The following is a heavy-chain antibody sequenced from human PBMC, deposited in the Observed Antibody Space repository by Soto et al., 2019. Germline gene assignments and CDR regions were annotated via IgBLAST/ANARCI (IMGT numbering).Heavy chain of an antibody. V-gene: IGHV3-23*01. CDR1: GVTFSNFA. CDR3: AKDYYYDSSGYTIQGVFDS. D-gene: IGHD3-22*01. Sequence: PGGSLRLSCAASGVTFSNFAIGWVRQAPWKGLEWVSTINPGSSSIYYADSVKGRFTISRDNSKNTLYLQMKSLRAEDTAVYYCAKDYYYDSSGYTIQGVFDSWGQGTLVTVSS. CDR2: INPGSSSI. J-gene: IGHJ4*02.